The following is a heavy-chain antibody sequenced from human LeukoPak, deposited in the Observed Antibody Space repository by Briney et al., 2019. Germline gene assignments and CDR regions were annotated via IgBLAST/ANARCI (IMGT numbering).Heavy chain of an antibody. D-gene: IGHD3-9*01. J-gene: IGHJ6*03. V-gene: IGHV1-8*03. Sequence: ASVKVSCKASGYTFTSYDINWVRQATGQGLEWMGWMNPNSVNPGYAQKFQGRVTITRNTSISTAYMELSSLRAEDTAVYYCARGFPHYYDILTGYRYYYYMDVWGKGTTVTVSS. CDR2: MNPNSVNP. CDR3: ARGFPHYYDILTGYRYYYYMDV. CDR1: GYTFTSYD.